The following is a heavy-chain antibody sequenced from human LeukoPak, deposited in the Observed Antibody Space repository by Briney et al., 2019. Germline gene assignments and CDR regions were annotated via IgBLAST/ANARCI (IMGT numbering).Heavy chain of an antibody. J-gene: IGHJ4*02. CDR2: ISSRSNYT. CDR1: GFTFSDYY. D-gene: IGHD4-17*01. CDR3: ARSFYGDYGRFDY. V-gene: IGHV3-11*03. Sequence: GGSLRLSCAASGFTFSDYYMSWIRQAPGKGLEWVSYISSRSNYTNYADSVRGRFTISRDNAKNSLYLQMNSVRAEDTAVYYCARSFYGDYGRFDYWGPGTLVTVSS.